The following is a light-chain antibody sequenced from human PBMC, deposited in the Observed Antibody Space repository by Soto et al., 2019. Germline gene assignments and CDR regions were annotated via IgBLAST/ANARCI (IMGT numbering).Light chain of an antibody. V-gene: IGLV2-14*03. CDR2: DVN. Sequence: QSALTQPASVSGSPGQSITISCTGTSSDIGGLYNYVSWYQQHPGKAPKLLIYDVNDRPSGVSDRFSGSKSGNTASLTIPGLQAEDEADYFCSAYSSGATHVVFGGGTQLTVL. CDR1: SSDIGGLYNY. CDR3: SAYSSGATHVV. J-gene: IGLJ2*01.